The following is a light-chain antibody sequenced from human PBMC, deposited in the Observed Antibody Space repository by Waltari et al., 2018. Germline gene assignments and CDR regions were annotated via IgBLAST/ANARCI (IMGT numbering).Light chain of an antibody. CDR3: QQSDSRPWT. CDR2: GAS. J-gene: IGKJ1*01. Sequence: DIQITQSPSSLSASVGDRVTITCRARPSIGTYLRWYQQKPGKPPNFLIYGASNLQSGVPSRFSGRGSGKDFTLTVSSLQPEDFANYYCQQSDSRPWTFGQGTKVEIK. CDR1: PSIGTY. V-gene: IGKV1-39*01.